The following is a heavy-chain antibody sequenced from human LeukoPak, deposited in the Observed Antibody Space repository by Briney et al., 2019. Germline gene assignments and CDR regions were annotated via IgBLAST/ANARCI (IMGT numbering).Heavy chain of an antibody. D-gene: IGHD3-22*01. J-gene: IGHJ4*02. V-gene: IGHV4-34*01. Sequence: SETPSLTCAVYGGSFSGYYWSWIRQPPGKGLEWIGEINHSGSTNYNPSLKSRVTISVDTSKNQFSLKLSSVTAADTAVYYCARWLDPYYLDYWGRGALVTVSS. CDR1: GGSFSGYY. CDR3: ARWLDPYYLDY. CDR2: INHSGST.